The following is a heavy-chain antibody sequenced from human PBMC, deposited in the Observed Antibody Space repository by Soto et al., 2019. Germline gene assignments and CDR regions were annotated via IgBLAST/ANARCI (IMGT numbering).Heavy chain of an antibody. D-gene: IGHD2-8*02. CDR3: ARHRANTGYFDY. J-gene: IGHJ4*02. Sequence: SETLSLTCTVSDGSISSSSCYWGWIRQPPGKGMVWFGSIYYSGSTYYNPSLKSRVTISVDTSKNQFSLKLSSVTAADTAVYYCARHRANTGYFDYWGQGTLVTVSS. CDR2: IYYSGST. V-gene: IGHV4-39*01. CDR1: DGSISSSSCY.